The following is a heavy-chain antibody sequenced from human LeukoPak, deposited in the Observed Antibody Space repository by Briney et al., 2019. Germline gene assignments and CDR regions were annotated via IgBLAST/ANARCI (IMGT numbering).Heavy chain of an antibody. CDR3: ARASLGYCSGGRYYFPPHFDP. CDR2: IYTSGST. Sequence: SETLSLTCTVSGGSISSYYWSWIRQPAGKGLEWIGRIYTSGSTNYNPSLKSRVTMSVDTSKNQFSLKLSSVTAADTAVYYCARASLGYCSGGRYYFPPHFDPWGQGTLVTVSS. J-gene: IGHJ5*02. CDR1: GGSISSYY. V-gene: IGHV4-4*07. D-gene: IGHD2-15*01.